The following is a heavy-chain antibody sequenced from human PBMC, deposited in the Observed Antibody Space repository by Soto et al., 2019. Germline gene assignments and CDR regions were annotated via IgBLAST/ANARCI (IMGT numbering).Heavy chain of an antibody. D-gene: IGHD2-15*01. V-gene: IGHV3-48*01. CDR3: AGEADSINWFDP. CDR1: GFTFSSYS. Sequence: EVQLVESGGGLVQPGGSLRLSCAASGFTFSSYSMNWVRQAPGKGLEWVSYISSSSSTIYYADSVKGRFTISRDNAKNSLYLQMNSLRAADTVVYYGAGEADSINWFDPWGQGTPVTVSS. J-gene: IGHJ5*02. CDR2: ISSSSSTI.